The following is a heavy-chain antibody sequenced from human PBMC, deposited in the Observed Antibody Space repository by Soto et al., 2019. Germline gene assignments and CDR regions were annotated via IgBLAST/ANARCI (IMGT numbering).Heavy chain of an antibody. J-gene: IGHJ4*02. CDR1: GGSFSSYY. V-gene: IGHV4-59*08. CDR3: ARHLGYCSGGSCYGSYYFDY. D-gene: IGHD2-15*01. Sequence: SETLSLTCAVYGGSFSSYYWSWIRQPPGKGLEWIGYIYYSGSTNYNPSLKSRVTISVDTSKNQFSLKLSSVTAADTAVYYCARHLGYCSGGSCYGSYYFDYWGQGTLVTVSS. CDR2: IYYSGST.